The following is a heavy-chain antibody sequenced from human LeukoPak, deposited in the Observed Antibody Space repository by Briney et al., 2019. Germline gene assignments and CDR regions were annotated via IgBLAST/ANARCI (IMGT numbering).Heavy chain of an antibody. CDR2: IKSKTDGGTT. CDR3: TTDLLTKRLYCSGGSCYSLQDY. D-gene: IGHD2-15*01. V-gene: IGHV3-15*01. CDR1: GFTFSNAW. J-gene: IGHJ4*02. Sequence: PGGSLRLSCAASGFTFSNAWMSWVRQAPGKGLEWVGRIKSKTDGGTTDYAAPVKGRFTISRDDSKNTLYLQMNSLKTEDTAVYYCTTDLLTKRLYCSGGSCYSLQDYWGQGTLVTVSS.